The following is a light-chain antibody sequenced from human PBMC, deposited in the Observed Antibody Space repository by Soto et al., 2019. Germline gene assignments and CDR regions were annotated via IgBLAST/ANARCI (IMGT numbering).Light chain of an antibody. Sequence: QSALTQPASVSGSPGQSITISCTGTNNDVGFSNYVSWYQQHPGKAPKLIIFEVSYRPSGVSNRFSGSKSGNRASLTISGLQAADEADYYCSLYTSENTYVFGTGTKLTVL. J-gene: IGLJ1*01. CDR2: EVS. CDR3: SLYTSENTYV. V-gene: IGLV2-14*01. CDR1: NNDVGFSNY.